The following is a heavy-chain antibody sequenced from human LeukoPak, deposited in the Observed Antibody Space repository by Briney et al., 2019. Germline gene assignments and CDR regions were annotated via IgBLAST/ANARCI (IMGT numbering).Heavy chain of an antibody. CDR1: GFTFSNYV. J-gene: IGHJ3*02. CDR3: ARVYAGSWYAAFDI. CDR2: ISSSGGCT. V-gene: IGHV3-64*01. D-gene: IGHD6-13*01. Sequence: GGSLRLSCAASGFTFSNYVMHWVRQAPGKGLEYVSAISSSGGCTYYANSVKGRFTISRDNSKNTLYLQMGSLRPEDMAVYYCARVYAGSWYAAFDIWGQGTMVTVSS.